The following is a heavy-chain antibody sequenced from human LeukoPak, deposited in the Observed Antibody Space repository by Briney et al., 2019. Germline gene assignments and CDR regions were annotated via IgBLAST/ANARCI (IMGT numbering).Heavy chain of an antibody. CDR1: AFTFSNAW. D-gene: IGHD2-15*01. CDR2: IKGKTDGGTT. V-gene: IGHV3-15*01. J-gene: IGHJ4*02. CDR3: TTEERVSSGYCSGGSCYIDY. Sequence: PGGSLRLSCAASAFTFSNAWMNWVRQAPGKGLEWVGRIKGKTDGGTTDYAAPVKGRFTISRDDSKNTLYLQMNSLKTEDTAVYYCTTEERVSSGYCSGGSCYIDYWGQGTLVTVSS.